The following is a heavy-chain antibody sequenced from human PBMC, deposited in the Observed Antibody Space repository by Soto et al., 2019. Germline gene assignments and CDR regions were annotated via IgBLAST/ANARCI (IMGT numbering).Heavy chain of an antibody. CDR3: ARVWFGELAAYYYYGMDV. CDR2: INHSGST. CDR1: GGSFSGYY. D-gene: IGHD3-10*01. V-gene: IGHV4-34*01. J-gene: IGHJ6*02. Sequence: PSETLSLTCAVYGGSFSGYYWSWIRQPPGKGPEWIGEINHSGSTNYNPSLKSRVTISVDTSKNQFSLKLSSVTAADTAVYYCARVWFGELAAYYYYGMDVWGQGTTVTVSS.